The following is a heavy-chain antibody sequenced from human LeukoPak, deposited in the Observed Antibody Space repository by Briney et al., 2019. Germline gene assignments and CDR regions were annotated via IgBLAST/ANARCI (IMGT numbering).Heavy chain of an antibody. CDR2: ISGSSSYI. Sequence: TGGSLRLSCAASGFAFSSFGMNWVRQAPGKGLEWVSYISGSSSYIYYADSVKGRLTISRDNAENSLYLQMNSLRAEDTAVNYCARGQQWLAPDIWGQGTMVTVSS. J-gene: IGHJ3*02. CDR1: GFAFSSFG. D-gene: IGHD6-19*01. CDR3: ARGQQWLAPDI. V-gene: IGHV3-21*01.